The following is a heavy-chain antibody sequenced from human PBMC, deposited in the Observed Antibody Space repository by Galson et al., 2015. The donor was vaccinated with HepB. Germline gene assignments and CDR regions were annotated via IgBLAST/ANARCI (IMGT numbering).Heavy chain of an antibody. D-gene: IGHD1-26*01. Sequence: SLRLSCAASGFTFSSYSMNWVRQAPGKGLEWVSYISSSSSTIYYADPVKGRFTISRDNAKSSLYLQMNSLRAEDTAVYYCAREGSGSSYYYYYYGMDVWGQGTTVTVSS. V-gene: IGHV3-48*01. CDR3: AREGSGSSYYYYYYGMDV. J-gene: IGHJ6*02. CDR2: ISSSSSTI. CDR1: GFTFSSYS.